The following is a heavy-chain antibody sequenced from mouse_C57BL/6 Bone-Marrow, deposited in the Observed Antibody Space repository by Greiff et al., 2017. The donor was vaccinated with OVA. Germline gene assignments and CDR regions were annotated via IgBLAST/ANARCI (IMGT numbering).Heavy chain of an antibody. CDR3: ARERITTVVASYYFDY. Sequence: QVQLQQSGAELVKPGASVKLSCKASGYTFTEYTIHWVKQRSGQGLEWIGWFYPGSGSIKYNEKFKDKATLTADKSSSTAYMQLSSLTYEDSAVYYCARERITTVVASYYFDYWGQGTTLTVSS. CDR2: FYPGSGSI. D-gene: IGHD1-1*01. V-gene: IGHV1-62-2*01. J-gene: IGHJ2*01. CDR1: GYTFTEYT.